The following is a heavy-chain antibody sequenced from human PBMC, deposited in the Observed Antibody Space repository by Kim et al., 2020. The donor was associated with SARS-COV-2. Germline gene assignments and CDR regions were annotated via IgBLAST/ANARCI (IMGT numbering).Heavy chain of an antibody. CDR3: AEGYSGSYPFDY. CDR2: IYYSGST. CDR1: GGSISSSSYY. D-gene: IGHD1-26*01. J-gene: IGHJ4*02. V-gene: IGHV4-39*01. Sequence: SETLSLTCTVSGGSISSSSYYWGWIRQPPGKGLEWIGSIYYSGSTYYNPSLKSRVTISVDTSKNQFSLKLSSVTAADTAVYYCAEGYSGSYPFDYWGQGTLVTVSS.